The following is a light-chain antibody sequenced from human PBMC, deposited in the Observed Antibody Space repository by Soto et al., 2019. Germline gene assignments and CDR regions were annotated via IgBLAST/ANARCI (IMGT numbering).Light chain of an antibody. V-gene: IGKV3-15*01. J-gene: IGKJ2*01. Sequence: EIVMTQSPATLSVSPGERATLSCRASQSITSHLAWYQQKPGQTPRLLIYDASTMATGIPARFSASGSGTEFTLTISSVLSEDFAVYYCQQYNTWPPYTFGQLTKLDIK. CDR3: QQYNTWPPYT. CDR2: DAS. CDR1: QSITSH.